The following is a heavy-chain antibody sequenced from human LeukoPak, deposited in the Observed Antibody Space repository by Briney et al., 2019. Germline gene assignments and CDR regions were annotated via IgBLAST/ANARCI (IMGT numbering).Heavy chain of an antibody. CDR1: GYTFTSYA. CDR2: INAGNGNT. Sequence: ASVKVSCKASGYTFTSYAMHWVRQAPGQRLEWMGWINAGNGNTKYSQKFQGRVTITRDTSASTAYMELSSLRSEDTAVYYCARLYCSSTSCYEFDYWGQGTLVTVSS. J-gene: IGHJ4*02. V-gene: IGHV1-3*01. D-gene: IGHD2-2*01. CDR3: ARLYCSSTSCYEFDY.